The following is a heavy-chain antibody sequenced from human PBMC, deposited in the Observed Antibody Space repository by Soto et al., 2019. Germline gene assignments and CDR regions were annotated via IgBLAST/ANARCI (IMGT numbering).Heavy chain of an antibody. V-gene: IGHV1-69*13. CDR2: IIPIFGTA. CDR1: GGTFSSYA. Sequence: ASVKVSCKASGGTFSSYAISWVRQAPGQGLEWMGGIIPIFGTANYAQKFQGRVTITADESTSTAYMELSSLRSEDTAVYYCASAMYYYDSSGLFDYWGQGTLVTVSS. D-gene: IGHD3-22*01. CDR3: ASAMYYYDSSGLFDY. J-gene: IGHJ4*02.